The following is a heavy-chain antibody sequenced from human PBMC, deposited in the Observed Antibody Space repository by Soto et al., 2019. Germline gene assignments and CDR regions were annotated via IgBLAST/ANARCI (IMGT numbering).Heavy chain of an antibody. Sequence: ASVKVSCKVSGYTLTELSMHWVRQAPGKGLEWMGGFDPEDGETIYAQKFQGRVTMTEDTSTDTAYMELSSLRSEDTAVYYCATGLPSHRIRSLEWFQRPFDYWGQGALVTVSS. D-gene: IGHD3-3*01. CDR3: ATGLPSHRIRSLEWFQRPFDY. CDR2: FDPEDGET. V-gene: IGHV1-24*01. CDR1: GYTLTELS. J-gene: IGHJ4*02.